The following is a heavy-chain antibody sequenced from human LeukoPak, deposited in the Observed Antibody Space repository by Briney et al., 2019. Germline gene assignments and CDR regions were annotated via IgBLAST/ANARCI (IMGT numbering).Heavy chain of an antibody. V-gene: IGHV1-18*01. CDR3: ARDLHYDFWSGYSAQYYMDV. CDR2: ISAYNGNT. Sequence: ASVKVSCKASGYTFTSYGISWVRQAPGQGLEWMGWISAYNGNTNYAQKLQGRVTMTTDTSTSTAYVELRSLRSDDTAVYYCARDLHYDFWSGYSAQYYMDVWGKGTTVTVSS. CDR1: GYTFTSYG. D-gene: IGHD3-3*01. J-gene: IGHJ6*03.